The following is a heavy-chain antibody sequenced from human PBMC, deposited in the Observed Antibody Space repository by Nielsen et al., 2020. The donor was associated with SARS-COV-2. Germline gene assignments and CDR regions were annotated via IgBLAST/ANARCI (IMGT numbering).Heavy chain of an antibody. CDR2: INHSGST. J-gene: IGHJ4*02. CDR3: ARYSNSGGYYYFDY. D-gene: IGHD3-22*01. CDR1: GGSFSGYY. Sequence: GSLRLSCAVYGGSFSGYYWSWIRQPPGKGLEWIGEINHSGSTNYNPSLKSRVTISVDTSKNQFSLKLSSVTAADTAVYYCARYSNSGGYYYFDYWGQGTLVTVSS. V-gene: IGHV4-34*01.